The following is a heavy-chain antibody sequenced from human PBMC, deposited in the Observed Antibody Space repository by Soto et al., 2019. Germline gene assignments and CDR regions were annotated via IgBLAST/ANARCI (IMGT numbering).Heavy chain of an antibody. V-gene: IGHV3-23*01. CDR1: GFTFSSYA. CDR2: ISGSGGST. CDR3: AKDYDYIWGSYRPDAFDI. J-gene: IGHJ3*02. Sequence: GGSLKLSCAASGFTFSSYAMSWVRQAPGKGLEWVSAISGSGGSTYYADSVKGRFTISRDNSKNTLYLQMNSLRAEDTAVYYCAKDYDYIWGSYRPDAFDIWGQGTMVTVSS. D-gene: IGHD3-16*02.